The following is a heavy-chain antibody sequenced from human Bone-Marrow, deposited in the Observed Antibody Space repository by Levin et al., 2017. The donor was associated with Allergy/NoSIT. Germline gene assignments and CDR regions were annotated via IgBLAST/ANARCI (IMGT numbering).Heavy chain of an antibody. CDR2: ISSRGNAI. Sequence: GESLKISCAASGFSFSDYYMNWIRQAPGKGLEWLSYISSRGNAIYYADSVRGRFTISRDNDKNSVFLQLDSLRVEDTAVYYCARENNWEHVSAFDYWGQGVLVTVSS. D-gene: IGHD1-20*01. CDR1: GFSFSDYY. J-gene: IGHJ4*02. CDR3: ARENNWEHVSAFDY. V-gene: IGHV3-11*01.